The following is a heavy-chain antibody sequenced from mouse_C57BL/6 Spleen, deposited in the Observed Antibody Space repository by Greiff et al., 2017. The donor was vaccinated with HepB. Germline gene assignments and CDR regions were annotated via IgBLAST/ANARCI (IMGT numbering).Heavy chain of an antibody. CDR1: GYSFTGYY. J-gene: IGHJ1*03. CDR2: INPSTGGT. D-gene: IGHD1-1*01. CDR3: ARYYGEVFDV. V-gene: IGHV1-42*01. Sequence: EVQLQQSGPELVKPGASVKISCKASGYSFTGYYMNWVKQSPEKSLEWIGEINPSTGGTTYNQKFKAKATLTVDKSSSTAYMQLKSLTSEDSAVYYCARYYGEVFDVWGTRTTVTVSS.